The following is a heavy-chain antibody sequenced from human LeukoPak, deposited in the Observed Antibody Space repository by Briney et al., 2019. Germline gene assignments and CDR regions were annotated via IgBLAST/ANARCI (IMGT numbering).Heavy chain of an antibody. CDR3: ARVVAANWFDP. D-gene: IGHD2-15*01. V-gene: IGHV1-8*02. CDR2: MNPNSGNT. J-gene: IGHJ5*02. CDR1: GSTFTDYY. Sequence: ASVKVSCKASGSTFTDYYMHWVRQAPGQGLEWMGWMNPNSGNTGYAQKFQGRVTMTRNTSISTAYMELSSLRSEDTAVYYCARVVAANWFDPWGQGTLVTVSS.